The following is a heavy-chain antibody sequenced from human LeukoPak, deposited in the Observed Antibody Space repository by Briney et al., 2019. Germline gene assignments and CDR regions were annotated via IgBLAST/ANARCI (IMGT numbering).Heavy chain of an antibody. V-gene: IGHV4-34*01. CDR3: ARGQYDFQTTYYYMDV. CDR1: GGSFSGYY. J-gene: IGHJ6*03. CDR2: INHGGST. Sequence: SETLSLTCAVYGGSFSGYYWSWIRQPPGKGLEWIGEINHGGSTNYNPSFKSRVTISVDTSKNQFSLKVSSVTAADTAVFYCARGQYDFQTTYYYMDVWGKGTTVTISS. D-gene: IGHD3-3*01.